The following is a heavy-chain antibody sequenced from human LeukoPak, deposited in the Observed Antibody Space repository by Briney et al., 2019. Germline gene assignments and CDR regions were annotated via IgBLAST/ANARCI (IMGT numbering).Heavy chain of an antibody. D-gene: IGHD3-10*01. CDR2: IYWDDDK. V-gene: IGHV2-5*02. CDR1: GFSLSTSGVG. CDR3: AHRRNPNYYGSEMKPNWFDP. J-gene: IGHJ5*02. Sequence: SGPTLVKPTQTLTLTCTFSGFSLSTSGVGVGWIRQPPGKALEWLALIYWDDDKRYSPSLKSRLTITKDTSKNQVVLTMTNMDPVDTATYYCAHRRNPNYYGSEMKPNWFDPWGQGTLVTVSS.